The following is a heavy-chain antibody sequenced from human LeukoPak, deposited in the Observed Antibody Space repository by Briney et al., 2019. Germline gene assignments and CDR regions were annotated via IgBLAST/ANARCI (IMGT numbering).Heavy chain of an antibody. CDR1: GFTFSSYS. D-gene: IGHD2-2*01. Sequence: GGALRLSCAASGFTFSSYSMNWVRQAPGKGREWVSSISSSSRYIYYADSLKGRFTISRDNAKNSLYLQMNSLRAEDTAVYYCARDNHVPAAIWRFDDWGQGSLVTVSS. CDR3: ARDNHVPAAIWRFDD. J-gene: IGHJ4*02. CDR2: ISSSSRYI. V-gene: IGHV3-21*01.